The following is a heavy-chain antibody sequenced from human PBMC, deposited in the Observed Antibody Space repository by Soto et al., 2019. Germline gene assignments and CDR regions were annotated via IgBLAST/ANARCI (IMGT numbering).Heavy chain of an antibody. D-gene: IGHD3-10*02. Sequence: SETLSLTCAVYGGSFSGYYWSWIRQPPGKGLEWIGEINHSGSTNYNPSLKSRVTISVDTSKNQFSLKLSSVTAADTAVYYCARTMISYVRVYYYYYYMDVWGKGTTVTVSS. J-gene: IGHJ6*03. V-gene: IGHV4-34*01. CDR2: INHSGST. CDR3: ARTMISYVRVYYYYYYMDV. CDR1: GGSFSGYY.